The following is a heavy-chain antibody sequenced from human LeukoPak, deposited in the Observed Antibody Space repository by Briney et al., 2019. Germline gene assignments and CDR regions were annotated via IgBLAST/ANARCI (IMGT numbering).Heavy chain of an antibody. CDR3: AGGSGYNPGGGPFDY. D-gene: IGHD5-24*01. CDR2: ISAYNGNT. J-gene: IGHJ4*02. CDR1: GYTFTSYG. V-gene: IGHV1-18*01. Sequence: ASVKVSCKASGYTFTSYGISWVRQAPGQGLEWMGWISAYNGNTNYAQKLQGRVTMTTDTSTSTAYMELRSLRSYDTAGYYCAGGSGYNPGGGPFDYWGQGTLVTVSS.